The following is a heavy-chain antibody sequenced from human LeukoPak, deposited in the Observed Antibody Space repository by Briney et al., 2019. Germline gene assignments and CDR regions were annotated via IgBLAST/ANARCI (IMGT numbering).Heavy chain of an antibody. Sequence: SETLSLTCIVSGGSISSSSYYWGWIRQPPGKGLEWIGSIYYSGSTYYNPSLKSRVTISVDTSKNQFSLKLSSVTAADTAVYYCARVDNYDSSALDYWGQEPWSPSPQ. V-gene: IGHV4-39*07. CDR3: ARVDNYDSSALDY. CDR1: GGSISSSSYY. J-gene: IGHJ4*01. D-gene: IGHD3-22*01. CDR2: IYYSGST.